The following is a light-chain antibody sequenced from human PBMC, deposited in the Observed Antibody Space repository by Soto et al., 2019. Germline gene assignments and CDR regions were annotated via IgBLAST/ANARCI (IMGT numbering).Light chain of an antibody. V-gene: IGKV1-5*03. CDR1: QSVSVW. J-gene: IGKJ1*01. Sequence: DIQMTQSPSTLSASVGDTVTITCRASQSVSVWLAWYQQKPGKATKLLINKASNLESGVPSRFSGSGSGSELTLTISSVQPEVFVTYYCLQDNGFPWTFGQGTKVEI. CDR3: LQDNGFPWT. CDR2: KAS.